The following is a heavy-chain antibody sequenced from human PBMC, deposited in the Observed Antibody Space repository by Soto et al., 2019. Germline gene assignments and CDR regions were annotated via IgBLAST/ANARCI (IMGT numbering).Heavy chain of an antibody. CDR2: IPYSAIT. D-gene: IGHD2-2*01. CDR3: ARAHIVVVPAAEHYYFDY. Sequence: PSDKLSLTCTFSGASLTIGNHYWSWIRQPPGKEQEWIGYIPYSAITNYNNSLKSQVAISADMSKKQFTLKMNSVNDADTAVYYCARAHIVVVPAAEHYYFDYWGQGTLVTVSS. CDR1: GASLTIGNHY. J-gene: IGHJ4*02. V-gene: IGHV4-61*01.